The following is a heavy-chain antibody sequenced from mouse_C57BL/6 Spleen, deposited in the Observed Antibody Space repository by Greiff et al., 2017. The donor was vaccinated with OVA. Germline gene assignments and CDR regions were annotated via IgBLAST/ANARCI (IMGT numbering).Heavy chain of an antibody. V-gene: IGHV1-52*01. J-gene: IGHJ2*01. D-gene: IGHD2-1*01. CDR1: GYTFTSYW. Sequence: QVHVKQPGAELVRPGSSVKLSCKASGYTFTSYWMHWVKQRPIQGLEWIGNIDPSDSGTHYNQKFKDKATLTVDKSSRTAYMQLSSLTSEDSAVYYCARDYGNPFDYWGQGTTLTVSS. CDR3: ARDYGNPFDY. CDR2: IDPSDSGT.